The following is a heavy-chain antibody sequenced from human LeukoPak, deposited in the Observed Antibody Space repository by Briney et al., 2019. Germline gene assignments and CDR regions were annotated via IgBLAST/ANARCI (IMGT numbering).Heavy chain of an antibody. D-gene: IGHD3-22*01. Sequence: SETLSLTCTVSGGSISSGDYYWSWIRQPPGKGLEWIGYIYYSGGTYYNPSLKSRVTISVDTSKNQFSLKLSSVTAADTAVYYCAGVPTYYYDSSGCSFDYWGQGTLVTVSS. V-gene: IGHV4-30-4*01. CDR3: AGVPTYYYDSSGCSFDY. CDR2: IYYSGGT. J-gene: IGHJ4*02. CDR1: GGSISSGDYY.